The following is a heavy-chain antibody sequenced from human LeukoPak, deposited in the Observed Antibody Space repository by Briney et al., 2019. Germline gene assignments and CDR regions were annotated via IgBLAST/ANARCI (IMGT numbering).Heavy chain of an antibody. CDR2: IYYSGST. CDR3: ARSGGGLLLDY. D-gene: IGHD3-10*01. CDR1: GGSISSYY. V-gene: IGHV4-59*01. Sequence: PSETLSLTCTVSGGSISSYYWSWIRQPPGKGLEWIGYIYYSGSTNYNPSLKSRVTISVDTSKNQFSLKLSSVTAADTAVYYCARSGGGLLLDYWGQGTLVTVSS. J-gene: IGHJ4*02.